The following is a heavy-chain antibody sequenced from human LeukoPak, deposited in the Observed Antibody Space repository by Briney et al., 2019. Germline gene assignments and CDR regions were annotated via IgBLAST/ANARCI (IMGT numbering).Heavy chain of an antibody. CDR1: GYTFTDYY. CDR2: INPNSGDT. CDR3: ARDLGYDSSGYHY. V-gene: IGHV1-2*02. Sequence: ASVKVSCKAPGYTFTDYYMHWVRQAPGQGLEWMGWINPNSGDTNYAQKFQGRVTMTRDTSISTAYMELSRLRSDDTAVYYCARDLGYDSSGYHYWGQGTLVTVSS. J-gene: IGHJ4*02. D-gene: IGHD3-22*01.